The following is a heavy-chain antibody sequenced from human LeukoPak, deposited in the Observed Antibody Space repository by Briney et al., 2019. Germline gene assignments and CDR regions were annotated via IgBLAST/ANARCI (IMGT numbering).Heavy chain of an antibody. CDR2: INHSGST. CDR1: VGPFSGYY. Sequence: SETLSLTCAVNVGPFSGYYWSWVRQPPGKGLEWIGEINHSGSTNYNPSLKSRVTISVDTSKNQFSLKLSSVTAADTAVYYCARGQGGIGFDPWGQGTLVTVSS. V-gene: IGHV4-34*01. J-gene: IGHJ5*02. D-gene: IGHD1-26*01. CDR3: ARGQGGIGFDP.